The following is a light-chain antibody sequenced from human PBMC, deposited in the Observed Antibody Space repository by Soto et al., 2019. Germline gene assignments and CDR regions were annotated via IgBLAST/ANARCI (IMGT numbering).Light chain of an antibody. J-gene: IGKJ1*01. V-gene: IGKV3-20*01. CDR3: QQYDGAPWT. CDR1: QSVGSY. Sequence: EIVLTQSPGTLSLSPGERATLSCRAGQSVGSYLAWYQQKPGQAPRLLLSGASSRATGIPDRFSGSGSGTDFTLTISRLEPEDFAVYYCQQYDGAPWTFGQGTKVEFK. CDR2: GAS.